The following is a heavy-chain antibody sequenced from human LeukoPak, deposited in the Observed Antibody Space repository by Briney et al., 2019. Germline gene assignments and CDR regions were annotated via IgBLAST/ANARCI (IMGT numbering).Heavy chain of an antibody. CDR3: ARVKLRLRGAGYFDH. V-gene: IGHV1-2*02. CDR2: INPNSGGT. J-gene: IGHJ4*02. Sequence: GASVKVSCKASGYTFTGYYTHWVRQAPGQGLEWMGWINPNSGGTNYAQKFQGRVTMTRDTSISTAYMELSRLRSDDTAVYYCARVKLRLRGAGYFDHWGQGTLVTVSS. D-gene: IGHD5-12*01. CDR1: GYTFTGYY.